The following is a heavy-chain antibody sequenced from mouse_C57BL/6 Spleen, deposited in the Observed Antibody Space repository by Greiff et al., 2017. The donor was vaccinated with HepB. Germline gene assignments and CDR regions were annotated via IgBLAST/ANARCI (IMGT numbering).Heavy chain of an antibody. Sequence: QVQLQQPGAELVKPGASVKMSCKASGYTFTSYWITWVKQRPGQGLEWIGDIYPGSGSTNYNEKFKSKATLTVDTSSSTAYMQLSSLTSEDSAVYYCARSEYDYDGSLYYFDYWGQGTTLTVSS. CDR2: IYPGSGST. V-gene: IGHV1-55*01. D-gene: IGHD2-4*01. CDR1: GYTFTSYW. J-gene: IGHJ2*01. CDR3: ARSEYDYDGSLYYFDY.